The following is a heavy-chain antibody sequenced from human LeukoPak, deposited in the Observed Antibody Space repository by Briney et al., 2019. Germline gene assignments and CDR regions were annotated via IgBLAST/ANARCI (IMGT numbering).Heavy chain of an antibody. Sequence: GRSLRLSCAASGFTFDDYAMHWVRPAPGKGLEWVSGISWNSGSIGYADSVKGRFTISRDNAKNSLYLQMNSLRAEDTALYYCAKDRRVVPAALDIWGQGTTVTVSS. D-gene: IGHD2-2*01. CDR2: ISWNSGSI. J-gene: IGHJ6*02. CDR1: GFTFDDYA. V-gene: IGHV3-9*01. CDR3: AKDRRVVPAALDI.